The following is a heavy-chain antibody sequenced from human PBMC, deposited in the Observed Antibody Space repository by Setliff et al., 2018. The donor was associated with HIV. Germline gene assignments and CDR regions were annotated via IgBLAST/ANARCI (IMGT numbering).Heavy chain of an antibody. V-gene: IGHV3-21*01. J-gene: IGHJ5*02. CDR3: ARDNGRYFDRGWFDP. CDR1: GFTFSTYS. Sequence: GGSLRLSCEASGFTFSTYSMNWVRQAPGKGLEWVSSISSSSRSKYYADSVKGRFTISRDNAKNSLYLQMNSLRAEETAVYYCARDNGRYFDRGWFDPWGQGALVTVSS. D-gene: IGHD3-9*01. CDR2: ISSSSRSK.